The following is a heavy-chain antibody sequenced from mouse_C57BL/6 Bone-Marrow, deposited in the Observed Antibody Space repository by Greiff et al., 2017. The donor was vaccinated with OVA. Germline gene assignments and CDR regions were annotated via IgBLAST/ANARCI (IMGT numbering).Heavy chain of an antibody. J-gene: IGHJ3*01. V-gene: IGHV3-6*01. CDR1: GYSITSGYY. D-gene: IGHD3-2*02. CDR2: ISYDGSN. CDR3: ANSSGYEFAY. Sequence: ESGPGLVKPSQSLSLTCSVTGYSITSGYYWNWIRQFPGNKLEWMGYISYDGSNNYNPSLKNRISITRDTSKNQFFLKLNSVTTEYTATYYCANSSGYEFAYWGQGTLVTVSA.